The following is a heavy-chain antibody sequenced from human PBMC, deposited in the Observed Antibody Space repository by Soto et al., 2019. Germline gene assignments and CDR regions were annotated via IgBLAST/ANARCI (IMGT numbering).Heavy chain of an antibody. V-gene: IGHV4-30-2*01. Sequence: QLQLQESGSGLVKPSQTLSLTCAVSGGSISSGGYSWSCLRQPPGKGLAWIGYIYHSGSTYDHSSLKSRVTTSVDRSKNQFSLKLSSVTAADTAVYYCARVPTPWGQGTLGTVSS. CDR2: IYHSGST. D-gene: IGHD2-2*01. CDR1: GGSISSGGYS. CDR3: ARVPTP. J-gene: IGHJ5*02.